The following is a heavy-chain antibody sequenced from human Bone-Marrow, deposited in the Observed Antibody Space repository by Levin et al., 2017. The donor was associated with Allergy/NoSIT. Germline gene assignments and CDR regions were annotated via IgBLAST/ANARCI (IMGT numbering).Heavy chain of an antibody. J-gene: IGHJ5*02. D-gene: IGHD2/OR15-2a*01. CDR1: GYKFTNYY. CDR3: ARATFSDASTTYYFQWFDP. CDR2: VNPSGGNT. Sequence: ASVKVSCKASGYKFTNYYIHWVRQAPGQGLEWMGGVNPSGGNTNYAQKFQGRVTMTRDTSTSTVYMELTSLKSEDTAVYYCARATFSDASTTYYFQWFDPWGQGTLVTVSS. V-gene: IGHV1-46*01.